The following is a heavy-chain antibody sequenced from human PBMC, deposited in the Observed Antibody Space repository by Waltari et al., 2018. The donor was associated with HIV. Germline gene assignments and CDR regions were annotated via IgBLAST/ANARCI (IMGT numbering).Heavy chain of an antibody. V-gene: IGHV4-34*01. CDR1: GTSFTGYY. CDR2: VDHRGST. Sequence: QVRLEQWGAGLLKPSVTLSLTCAVYGTSFTGYYWTGIRQSPGGSLQWIGEVDHRGSTHYNPSLKSRVSMSVDTFKHQFSLKLASVTAADTAVYYCANLISMTATDVFDVWGQGTLVSVSS. D-gene: IGHD2-21*02. CDR3: ANLISMTATDVFDV. J-gene: IGHJ3*01.